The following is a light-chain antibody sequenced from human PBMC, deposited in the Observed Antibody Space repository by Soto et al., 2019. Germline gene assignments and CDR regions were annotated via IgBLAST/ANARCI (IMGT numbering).Light chain of an antibody. CDR3: QQRSNWPLIS. CDR2: DAT. Sequence: EIVLTQSPGTLSLSPGERATLSCRASESVSSYLAWYQQKPGQVPRLLIYDATNRATGIPARFSGSGSRTAFTLTSSGLEPEDSAVYYCQQRSNWPLISFGRGTRLEIK. V-gene: IGKV3-11*01. CDR1: ESVSSY. J-gene: IGKJ5*01.